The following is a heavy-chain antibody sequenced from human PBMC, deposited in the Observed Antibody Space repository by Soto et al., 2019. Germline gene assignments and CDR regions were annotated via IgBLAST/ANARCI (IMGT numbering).Heavy chain of an antibody. D-gene: IGHD6-19*01. CDR3: ARDRFAYGGWSDWFDP. J-gene: IGHJ5*02. CDR2: ISYDGSNK. Sequence: GGSLRLSCAASGFTFSGYAMHWVRQAPGKGLEWGAVISYDGSNKYYADSVKGRFTISRDNSKNTLYLQMNSLRAEDTAVYYCARDRFAYGGWSDWFDPWGQGTLVTVSS. CDR1: GFTFSGYA. V-gene: IGHV3-30-3*01.